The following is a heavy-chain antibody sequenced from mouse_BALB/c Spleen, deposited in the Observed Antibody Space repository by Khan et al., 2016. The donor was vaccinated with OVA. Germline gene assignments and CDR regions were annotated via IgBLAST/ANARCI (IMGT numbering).Heavy chain of an antibody. V-gene: IGHV1S137*01. J-gene: IGHJ3*01. Sequence: QVQLQQAGPEPVRPGASVKISCKGSGYTFADSGMHWVRQSHVKGLEWIGVISTYYGNIKYNQKFEGRATMTVDKSSSTAYMELARLTSEDSAVYVCARDGISEFAYWGQGTLVTVSA. CDR1: GYTFADSG. CDR2: ISTYYGNI. D-gene: IGHD2-3*01. CDR3: ARDGISEFAY.